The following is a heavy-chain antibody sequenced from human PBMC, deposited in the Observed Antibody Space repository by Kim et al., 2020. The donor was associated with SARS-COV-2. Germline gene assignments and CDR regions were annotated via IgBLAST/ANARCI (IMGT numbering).Heavy chain of an antibody. V-gene: IGHV3-11*01. CDR3: ALHSSGWYVDD. J-gene: IGHJ4*02. Sequence: YYAASVKGRFTISRDNAKTSLYLQMTSLGAEDTAVYYCALHSSGWYVDDWGQGTLVTVSS. D-gene: IGHD6-19*01.